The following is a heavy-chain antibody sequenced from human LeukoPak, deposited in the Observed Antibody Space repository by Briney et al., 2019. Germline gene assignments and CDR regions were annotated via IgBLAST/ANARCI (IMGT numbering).Heavy chain of an antibody. CDR3: ARELSWRFDY. CDR1: GGSISSYY. J-gene: IGHJ4*02. Sequence: KPSETLSLTRTFPGGSISSYYWSWIRQPPGKGLEWIGYIYYSGSTNYNPSLKSRVTISVDTSKNQFSLKLSSVTAADTAVYYCARELSWRFDYWGQGTLVTVSS. V-gene: IGHV4-59*01. CDR2: IYYSGST. D-gene: IGHD6-13*01.